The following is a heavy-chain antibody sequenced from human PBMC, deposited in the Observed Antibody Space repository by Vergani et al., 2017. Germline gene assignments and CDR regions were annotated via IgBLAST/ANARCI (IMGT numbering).Heavy chain of an antibody. CDR1: GFALNRHA. Sequence: QVQLVESGGGVVQPGTSLRLSCVVSGFALNRHAMYWVRQAPGKGLEWVVGISFDGTNEYYPDLVKGRFTISRDIAKNTLYLQVRSLRLEDTGVYHCVRDRGLXAGGRCYTEAWDYWGQGTPVTGSS. CDR3: VRDRGLXAGGRCYTEAWDY. V-gene: IGHV3-30-3*01. CDR2: ISFDGTNE. D-gene: IGHD2-2*02. J-gene: IGHJ4*02.